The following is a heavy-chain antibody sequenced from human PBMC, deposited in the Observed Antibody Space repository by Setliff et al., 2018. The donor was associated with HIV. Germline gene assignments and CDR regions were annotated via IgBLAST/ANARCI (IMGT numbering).Heavy chain of an antibody. D-gene: IGHD4-17*01. CDR2: ISGYNGNT. CDR1: GYNLVSYD. CDR3: ARVPNRGEYYYYYYYMDV. J-gene: IGHJ6*03. V-gene: IGHV1-18*01. Sequence: GASVKVSCKASGYNLVSYDISWVRQAPGQGLEWMGWISGYNGNTNYAEKLQDRVTMTTDTSTSTVYMELRGLRSDDTAIYYCARVPNRGEYYYYYYYMDVWGKGTTVTVSS.